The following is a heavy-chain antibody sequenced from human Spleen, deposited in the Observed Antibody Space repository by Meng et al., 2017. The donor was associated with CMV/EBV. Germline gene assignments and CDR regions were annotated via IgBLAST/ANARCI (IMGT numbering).Heavy chain of an antibody. J-gene: IGHJ4*02. CDR3: AKAVDYYGSGSYWGDY. Sequence: GGSLRLSCAASGFTFGSYAMSWVRQAPGKGLEWVSAISGSGSSTYYVDSVKGRFTISRDNSKNTVYLQMNSLRAGDTAVYYCAKAVDYYGSGSYWGDYWGQGTLVTVSS. CDR2: ISGSGSST. D-gene: IGHD3-10*01. V-gene: IGHV3-23*01. CDR1: GFTFGSYA.